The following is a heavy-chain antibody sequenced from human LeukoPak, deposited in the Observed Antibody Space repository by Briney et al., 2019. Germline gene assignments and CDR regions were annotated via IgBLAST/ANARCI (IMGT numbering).Heavy chain of an antibody. Sequence: SETLSLTCAVYGESFTTFYWGWIRQTPGKGLEWIGEINHSGTTNYNPSLKSRVTMSVDTSKNQFSLRLTSVTAADTAVYYCARQNYGSAPLRYWGQGTLVTVSS. CDR1: GESFTTFY. V-gene: IGHV4-34*01. CDR2: INHSGTT. J-gene: IGHJ4*02. D-gene: IGHD3-10*01. CDR3: ARQNYGSAPLRY.